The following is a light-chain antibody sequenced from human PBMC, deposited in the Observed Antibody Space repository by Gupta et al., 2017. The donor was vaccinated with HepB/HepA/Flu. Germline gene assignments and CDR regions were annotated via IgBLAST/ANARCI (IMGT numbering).Light chain of an antibody. Sequence: DIVMTQSPDSLAVSLGERATINCKSSQSLLSSSDNKNYLAWYQQKPRQPPKLLFYWASTRESGVPDRFSGSGSGTDFTLTIRMLQAEDVTVYYFHREDGSPYSFGQGTKLDLK. CDR1: QSLLSSSDNKNY. V-gene: IGKV4-1*01. CDR2: WAS. CDR3: HREDGSPYS. J-gene: IGKJ2*03.